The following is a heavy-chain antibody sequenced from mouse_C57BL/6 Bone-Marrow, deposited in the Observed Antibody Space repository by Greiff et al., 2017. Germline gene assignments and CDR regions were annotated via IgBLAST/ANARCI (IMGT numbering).Heavy chain of an antibody. CDR3: ARRRAYSTFAY. J-gene: IGHJ3*01. CDR1: GYTFTSYW. V-gene: IGHV1-50*01. CDR2: IDPSDSYT. D-gene: IGHD2-5*01. Sequence: QVQLQQPGAELVKPGASVKLSCKASGYTFTSYWMQWVKQRPGQGLEWIGEIDPSDSYTNYNQNFKGKATLTVDKSSSTAYMQHSSLTSEDSAVYYCARRRAYSTFAYWSQGTLVTVSA.